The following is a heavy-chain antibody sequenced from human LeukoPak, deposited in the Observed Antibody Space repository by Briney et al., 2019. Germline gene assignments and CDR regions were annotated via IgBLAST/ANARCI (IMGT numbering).Heavy chain of an antibody. CDR1: GDTFSNNA. V-gene: IGHV1-69*04. J-gene: IGHJ4*02. D-gene: IGHD1-20*01. Sequence: ASVKVSCKTSGDTFSNNAIGWVRQAPGQGLEWMGRIIPTLDLSNHAQKFQGRVTITADKSTSTAFMELSGLTSEDTAIYYCARLSGYNWNLFDYWGQGTLVTVSS. CDR3: ARLSGYNWNLFDY. CDR2: IIPTLDLS.